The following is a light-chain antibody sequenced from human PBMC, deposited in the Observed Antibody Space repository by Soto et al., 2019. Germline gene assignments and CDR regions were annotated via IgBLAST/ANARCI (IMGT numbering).Light chain of an antibody. CDR1: SSDVGGYNS. CDR2: DVT. V-gene: IGLV2-11*01. Sequence: QSALTQPRSVSGSPGQSVTISCTGTSSDVGGYNSVSWYQQHPGKAPKLMIYDVTERPSGVPDRFSGSKSGNTASLTISGLQAEDEADYYCCSYAVSSTFYVFGTGTKLTVL. J-gene: IGLJ1*01. CDR3: CSYAVSSTFYV.